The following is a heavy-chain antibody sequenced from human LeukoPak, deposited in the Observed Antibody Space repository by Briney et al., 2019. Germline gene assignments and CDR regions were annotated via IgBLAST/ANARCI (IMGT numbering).Heavy chain of an antibody. Sequence: GGSLRLSCAASGFSVSDNYMSWVRQAPGKGLEWVSAISGSGGSTYYADSVKGRFTISRDNSKNTLYLQMNSLRAGDTAVYYCAKVSAYYYGSGSYTDYWGQGTLVTVSS. J-gene: IGHJ4*02. V-gene: IGHV3-23*01. CDR2: ISGSGGST. CDR3: AKVSAYYYGSGSYTDY. D-gene: IGHD3-10*01. CDR1: GFSVSDNY.